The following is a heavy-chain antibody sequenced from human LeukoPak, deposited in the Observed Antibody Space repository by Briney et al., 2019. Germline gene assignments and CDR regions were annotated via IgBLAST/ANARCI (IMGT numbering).Heavy chain of an antibody. J-gene: IGHJ4*02. CDR1: GITFSSYA. V-gene: IGHV1-69*04. CDR2: IIPMLGLT. D-gene: IGHD6-19*01. Sequence: ASVKVSCKTSGITFSSYAMSWVRQAPGQGLEWMGRIIPMLGLTDYAQKFQGRVTITADTSTRTVYMGLTSLTSEDTAVYYCAKDGDSSSGHCDYWGQGTLVTVSS. CDR3: AKDGDSSSGHCDY.